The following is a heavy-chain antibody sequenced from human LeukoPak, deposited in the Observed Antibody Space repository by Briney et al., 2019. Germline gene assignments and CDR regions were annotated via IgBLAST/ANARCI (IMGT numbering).Heavy chain of an antibody. J-gene: IGHJ4*02. D-gene: IGHD3-10*01. CDR1: GFTFNRNA. Sequence: GGSLRLSCAASGFTFNRNAISDVGQAAGKGLAWVSTIGGGGDKTLYAASVKSRFTISGDNSKNLLHLKMSSATAEDTALYYCVRGGDGSTGRGDNDYGGQGDRITVS. V-gene: IGHV3-23*01. CDR2: IGGGGDKT. CDR3: VRGGDGSTGRGDNDY.